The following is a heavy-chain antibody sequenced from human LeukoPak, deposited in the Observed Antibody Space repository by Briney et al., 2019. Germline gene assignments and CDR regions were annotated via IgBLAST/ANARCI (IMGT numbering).Heavy chain of an antibody. CDR1: GFTFDDYG. Sequence: GGSLRLSCAPSGFTFDDYGMSWVRQAPGKGLEWVSGINWNGGSTGYADSVKGRFTISRDNAKNSLYLQMNSLRAEDTAVYYCAELGITMIGGVWGKGTTVTISS. D-gene: IGHD3-10*02. V-gene: IGHV3-20*04. CDR2: INWNGGST. CDR3: AELGITMIGGV. J-gene: IGHJ6*04.